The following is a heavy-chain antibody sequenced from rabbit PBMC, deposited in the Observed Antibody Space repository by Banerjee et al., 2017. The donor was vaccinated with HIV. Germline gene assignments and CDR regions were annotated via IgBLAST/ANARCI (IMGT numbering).Heavy chain of an antibody. CDR2: IYAGSSGIT. CDR1: GIDFSSYYY. V-gene: IGHV1S45*01. J-gene: IGHJ6*01. CDR3: AKSGNNCYYGMDL. Sequence: QQQLEESGGGLVKPGGTLTLTCTASGIDFSSYYYMCWVRQAPGKGLEWIACIYAGSSGITYYASWAKGRFTISKTSSTTVTLQMTSLTAADTATYFCAKSGNNCYYGMDLWRQGSLVTVS. D-gene: IGHD1-1*01.